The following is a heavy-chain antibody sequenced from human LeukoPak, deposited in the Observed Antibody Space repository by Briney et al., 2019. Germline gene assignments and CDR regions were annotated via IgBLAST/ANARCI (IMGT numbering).Heavy chain of an antibody. CDR1: GFTFSTYD. J-gene: IGHJ4*02. CDR2: ISDGGGRT. D-gene: IGHD2-15*01. CDR3: AKASHSGYCSGGTCYQIDY. V-gene: IGHV3-23*01. Sequence: GGSLRLSCAASGFTFSTYDMSWVRQAPGKGLAWVSTISDGGGRTNYADSVKGRFTISRDNSKNTLYLQVNSLRTEDTAVYYCAKASHSGYCSGGTCYQIDYWSQGTLVTVSS.